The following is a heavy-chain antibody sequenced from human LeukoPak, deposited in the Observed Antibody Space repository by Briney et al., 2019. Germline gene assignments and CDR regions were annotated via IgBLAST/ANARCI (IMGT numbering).Heavy chain of an antibody. J-gene: IGHJ4*02. V-gene: IGHV3-23*01. CDR2: ISGSGGST. D-gene: IGHD3-16*02. CDR1: GFTFSSYA. Sequence: GGSLRLSCAASGFTFSSYAMSWVRQAPGKGLEWVSTISGSGGSTYYADSVKGRFTISRDNSKNTLYLQMNSLRAEDTAVFYCAKETDYVWGSYRWPLDYWGQGTLVTVSS. CDR3: AKETDYVWGSYRWPLDY.